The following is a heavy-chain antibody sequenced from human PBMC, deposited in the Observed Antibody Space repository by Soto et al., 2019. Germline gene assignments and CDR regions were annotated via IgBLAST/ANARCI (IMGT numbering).Heavy chain of an antibody. Sequence: SETLSLTCTVSGGSISSGGYYWSWIRQHPGKGLEWIGYIYYSGSTYYKPSLKSRVTISVDTSKNQFSLKLSSVTAADTAVYYCAIDVLPTYCSGGSCYENWFDPWGQGTLVTVSS. CDR2: IYYSGST. V-gene: IGHV4-31*03. D-gene: IGHD2-15*01. CDR1: GGSISSGGYY. CDR3: AIDVLPTYCSGGSCYENWFDP. J-gene: IGHJ5*02.